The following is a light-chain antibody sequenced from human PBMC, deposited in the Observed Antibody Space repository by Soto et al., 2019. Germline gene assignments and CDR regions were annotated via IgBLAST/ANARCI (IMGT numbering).Light chain of an antibody. CDR2: GAS. CDR1: QSISSN. Sequence: EIVMTQSPSTLSVSLGERATLSCRASQSISSNLAWYQQKPGQAPRLLIYGASTRATGIPDRFSGSGSGTDFTHTISSLQSEDFAVYFCQQYNNWRSYTFGQGTKVDIK. J-gene: IGKJ2*01. V-gene: IGKV3-15*01. CDR3: QQYNNWRSYT.